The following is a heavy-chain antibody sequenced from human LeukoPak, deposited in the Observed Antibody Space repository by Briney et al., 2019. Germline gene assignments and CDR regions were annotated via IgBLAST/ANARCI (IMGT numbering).Heavy chain of an antibody. D-gene: IGHD6-19*01. V-gene: IGHV3-33*01. Sequence: GGSLRLSCAAPGFTFSSYGMHWVRQAPGKGLEWVAVIWYDGSNKYYADSVKGRFTISRDNSKNTLYLQMNSLRAEDTAVYYCARAIAVAGEYYFDYWGQGTLVTVSS. CDR1: GFTFSSYG. CDR3: ARAIAVAGEYYFDY. CDR2: IWYDGSNK. J-gene: IGHJ4*02.